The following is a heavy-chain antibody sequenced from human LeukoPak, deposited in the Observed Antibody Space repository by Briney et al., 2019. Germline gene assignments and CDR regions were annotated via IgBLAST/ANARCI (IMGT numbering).Heavy chain of an antibody. Sequence: SETLSLTCTVSGGSISSYYWSWIRQPPGKGLEWIGYIYYSGSTNYNPSLKSRVTISVDTSKNQFSLKLSSVTAADTAMYYCARMVWKRGYSGYAAYWGQGTLVTVSS. CDR1: GGSISSYY. J-gene: IGHJ4*02. V-gene: IGHV4-59*01. CDR3: ARMVWKRGYSGYAAY. CDR2: IYYSGST. D-gene: IGHD5-12*01.